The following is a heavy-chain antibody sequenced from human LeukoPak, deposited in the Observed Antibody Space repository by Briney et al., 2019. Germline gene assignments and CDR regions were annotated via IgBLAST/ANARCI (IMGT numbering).Heavy chain of an antibody. CDR1: GFTFTNYW. CDR2: IKQDASDK. V-gene: IGHV3-7*01. Sequence: GGSLRLSCAASGFTFTNYWMSWVRQAPGKGLEWVASIKQDASDKYYVDSVKGRFTISRDNAENSLFLQMISLRAEDTALYYCVRDPVDYWGQGILVTVSS. J-gene: IGHJ4*02. CDR3: VRDPVDY.